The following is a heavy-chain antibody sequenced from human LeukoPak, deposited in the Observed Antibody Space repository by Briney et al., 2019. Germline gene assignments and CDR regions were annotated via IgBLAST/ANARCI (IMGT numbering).Heavy chain of an antibody. CDR1: GGSFSGYY. V-gene: IGHV4-34*01. J-gene: IGHJ4*02. CDR3: ASTSTVLAAGDY. Sequence: SETLSLTCAVYGGSFSGYYWSWIRQPPGKGLEWIGEINHSGSTNYNPSLKSRVTISVDTSKNQFSLKLSSVTAADTAVYYCASTSTVLAAGDYWGQGTLVTVSS. D-gene: IGHD4-17*01. CDR2: INHSGST.